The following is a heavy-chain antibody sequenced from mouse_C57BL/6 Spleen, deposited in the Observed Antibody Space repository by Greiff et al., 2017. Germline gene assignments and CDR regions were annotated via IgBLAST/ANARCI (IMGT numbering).Heavy chain of an antibody. CDR2: IRNKANGYTT. CDR1: GFTFTDYY. Sequence: EVHLVESGGGLVQPGGSLSLSCAASGFTFTDYYMSWVRQPPGKALEWLGFIRNKANGYTTEYSASVKGRFTISRDNSQSILYLQMHALRAEGSATYDCARYLVVYWYFDVWGTGTTVTVSS. CDR3: ARYLVVYWYFDV. D-gene: IGHD1-1*02. J-gene: IGHJ1*03. V-gene: IGHV7-3*01.